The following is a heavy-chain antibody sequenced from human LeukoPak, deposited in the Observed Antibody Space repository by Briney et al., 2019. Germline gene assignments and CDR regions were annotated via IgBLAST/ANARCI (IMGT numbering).Heavy chain of an antibody. Sequence: SETLSLTCAVYGESFSGYYWSWIRQPPGKGLEWIGEINHSGSTNYNPSLKSRVTISVDTSKNQCSLKLSSVTAADTAVYYCAGSGSYWAPWGQGTLVTVSS. CDR3: AGSGSYWAP. D-gene: IGHD1-26*01. CDR2: INHSGST. V-gene: IGHV4-34*01. CDR1: GESFSGYY. J-gene: IGHJ5*02.